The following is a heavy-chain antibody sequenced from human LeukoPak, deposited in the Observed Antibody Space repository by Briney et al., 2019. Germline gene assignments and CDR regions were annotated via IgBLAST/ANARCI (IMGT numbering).Heavy chain of an antibody. CDR2: INWNGGST. CDR1: GFTFDDYG. V-gene: IGHV3-20*04. CDR3: ARGGDHYCDSSGYYGLPYFDY. J-gene: IGHJ4*02. D-gene: IGHD3-22*01. Sequence: PGGSLRLSCAASGFTFDDYGMSWVRQAPGKGLEWVSGINWNGGSTGYADSVKGRFTISRDNAKNSLYLQMNSLRAEDTALYYCARGGDHYCDSSGYYGLPYFDYWGQGTLVTVSS.